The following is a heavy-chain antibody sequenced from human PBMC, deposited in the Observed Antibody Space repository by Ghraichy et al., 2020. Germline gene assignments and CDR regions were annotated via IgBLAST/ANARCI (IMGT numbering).Heavy chain of an antibody. CDR1: GITFNYAW. Sequence: GGSLRLSCAASGITFNYAWMGWVRQAPGKGLEWLGRIKSKTDGGTRDYAAPVKGRFTISRDDSTSTLYLKMDGLKTEDTAIYYCVTDKLRSGYDFWSGHAKYFQHWGQGTLVTVSS. CDR3: VTDKLRSGYDFWSGHAKYFQH. CDR2: IKSKTDGGTR. J-gene: IGHJ1*01. D-gene: IGHD3-3*01. V-gene: IGHV3-15*01.